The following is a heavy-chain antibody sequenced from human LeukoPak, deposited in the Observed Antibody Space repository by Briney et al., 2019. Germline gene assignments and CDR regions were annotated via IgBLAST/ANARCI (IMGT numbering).Heavy chain of an antibody. V-gene: IGHV3-30*18. D-gene: IGHD5-24*01. Sequence: GRPLRLSCAASGFTFSSYGMHWVRQAPGKGLEWVAVISYDGSNKYYADSVKGRFTISRDNSKNTLYLQMNSLRAEDTAVYYCAKAPRDGYDWRFDYWGQGTLVTVSS. CDR2: ISYDGSNK. J-gene: IGHJ4*02. CDR3: AKAPRDGYDWRFDY. CDR1: GFTFSSYG.